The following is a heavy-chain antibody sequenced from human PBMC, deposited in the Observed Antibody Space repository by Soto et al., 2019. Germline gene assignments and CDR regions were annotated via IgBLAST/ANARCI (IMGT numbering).Heavy chain of an antibody. CDR1: GFTFSSYD. J-gene: IGHJ5*02. CDR3: ARAIVGATSDWFDP. Sequence: PGGSLRLSCAASGFTFSSYDMHWVRQATGKGLEWVSAIGTAGDTYYPGSVXGXXXISXXXXKNPLYLQMNSLRAEDTAVYYCARAIVGATSDWFDPWGQGTLVTVSS. CDR2: IGTAGDT. D-gene: IGHD1-26*01. V-gene: IGHV3-13*01.